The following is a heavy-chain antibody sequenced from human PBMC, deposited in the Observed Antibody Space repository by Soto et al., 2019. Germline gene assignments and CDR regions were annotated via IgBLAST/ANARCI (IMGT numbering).Heavy chain of an antibody. Sequence: SETLSLTCAVYGGSLSDYFWSWIRQPPGKGLEWIGEINHRGSTNYNPSLKSRVTISVDTSKNQFSLKLSSVTAADTAVYYCARGDFLTGSRNWLDPWGQGILVTVSS. CDR1: GGSLSDYF. J-gene: IGHJ5*02. CDR3: ARGDFLTGSRNWLDP. V-gene: IGHV4-34*01. D-gene: IGHD3-9*01. CDR2: INHRGST.